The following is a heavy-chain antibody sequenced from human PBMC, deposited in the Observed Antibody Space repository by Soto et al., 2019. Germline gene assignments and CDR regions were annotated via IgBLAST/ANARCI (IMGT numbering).Heavy chain of an antibody. V-gene: IGHV1-2*04. J-gene: IGHJ4*02. Sequence: ASVKVSCKASGYTFTGYYMHWVRQAPGQGLEWMGWINPNSGGTNYAQKFQGWVTMTRDTSISTAYMELSRLRSDDTAVYYCARMSGDLLYYFDYWGQGTLVTVSS. CDR2: INPNSGGT. CDR1: GYTFTGYY. D-gene: IGHD2-21*01. CDR3: ARMSGDLLYYFDY.